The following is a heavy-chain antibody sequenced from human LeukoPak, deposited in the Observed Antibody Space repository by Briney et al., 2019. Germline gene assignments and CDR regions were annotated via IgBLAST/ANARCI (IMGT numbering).Heavy chain of an antibody. CDR3: ARGPDIVVVVAAFDY. D-gene: IGHD2-15*01. J-gene: IGHJ4*02. CDR1: GFTFSSYA. V-gene: IGHV3-30-3*01. CDR2: ISYDGSNK. Sequence: PGGSLRLSCAASGFTFSSYAMHWVRQAPGKGLEWVAVISYDGSNKYYADSVKGRFTISRGNSKNTLYLQMNSLRAEDTAVYYCARGPDIVVVVAAFDYWGQGTLVTVSS.